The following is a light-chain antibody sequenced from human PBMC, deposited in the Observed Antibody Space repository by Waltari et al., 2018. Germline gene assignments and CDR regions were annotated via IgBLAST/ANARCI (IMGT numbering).Light chain of an antibody. J-gene: IGKJ5*01. CDR1: QSVGSY. CDR3: HQRHSWPIT. CDR2: DAS. Sequence: EIVLTQSPATLSWSPGERATLSCRASQSVGSYFAWYKQKPGQAPSLLIYDASHRATGIPARFSGSGSGTDFTLTISSLEFEDSAVYFCHQRHSWPITFGQGTRLEIK. V-gene: IGKV3-11*01.